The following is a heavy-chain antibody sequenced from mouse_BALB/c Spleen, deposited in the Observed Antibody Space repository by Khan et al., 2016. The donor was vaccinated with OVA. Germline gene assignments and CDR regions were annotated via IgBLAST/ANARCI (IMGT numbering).Heavy chain of an antibody. CDR3: ASPAYDGYYDY. V-gene: IGHV1S137*01. Sequence: QVQLQQPGPELVRPGVSVKISCKGSGYTFTDYAMYWVKRSHAKSLEWIGLISTYSGNTNYNQKFKGKATMTVDKSSSTAYMELARLTSEDSAIYYCASPAYDGYYDYWGQGTTLTVSS. J-gene: IGHJ2*01. CDR1: GYTFTDYA. CDR2: ISTYSGNT. D-gene: IGHD2-3*01.